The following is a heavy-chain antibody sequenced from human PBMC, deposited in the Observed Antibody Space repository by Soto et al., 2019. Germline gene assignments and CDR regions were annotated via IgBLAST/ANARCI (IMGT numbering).Heavy chain of an antibody. CDR2: IYYSGST. CDR1: GGSVSSGSYY. D-gene: IGHD1-1*01. CDR3: ARGVQDYYYYMDV. V-gene: IGHV4-61*01. J-gene: IGHJ6*03. Sequence: SETLSLTCTVSGGSVSSGSYYWSWIRQPPGKGLEWIGYIYYSGSTNYNPSLKSRVTISVDKSKNQFSLKLSSVTAADTAVYYCARGVQDYYYYMDVWGKGTTVTVSS.